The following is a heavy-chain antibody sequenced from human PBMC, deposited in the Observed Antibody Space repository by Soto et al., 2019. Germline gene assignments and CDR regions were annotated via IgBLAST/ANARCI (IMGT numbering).Heavy chain of an antibody. Sequence: ASVKVSCKASGYTFTSYGISWVRQAPGQGLEWMGWISAYNDNTNYAQKLQGRVTMTTDTSTSTAYMELRSLRSDDTAVYYCARIRRTTIGYGMDVWGQGTTVTVSS. CDR1: GYTFTSYG. V-gene: IGHV1-18*04. CDR2: ISAYNDNT. D-gene: IGHD1-7*01. J-gene: IGHJ6*02. CDR3: ARIRRTTIGYGMDV.